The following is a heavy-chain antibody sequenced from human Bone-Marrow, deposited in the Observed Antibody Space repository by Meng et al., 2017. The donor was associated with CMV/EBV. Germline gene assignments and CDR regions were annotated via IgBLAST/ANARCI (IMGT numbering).Heavy chain of an antibody. D-gene: IGHD3-10*01. V-gene: IGHV1-69*10. CDR1: GGTFSSYA. J-gene: IGHJ6*02. CDR2: IIPILGIA. Sequence: SVKVSCKASGGTFSSYAISWVRQAPGQGLEWMGGIIPILGIANYPQKFQGRVTITADKSTSTAYMELSSLRSEDTAVYYCAIVPPRRVQLWFGGYYYYGMDVWGQGTTVTVSS. CDR3: AIVPPRRVQLWFGGYYYYGMDV.